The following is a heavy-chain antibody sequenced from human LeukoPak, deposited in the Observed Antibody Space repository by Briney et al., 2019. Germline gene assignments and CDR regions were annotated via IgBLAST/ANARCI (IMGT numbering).Heavy chain of an antibody. D-gene: IGHD1-26*01. CDR2: ISSRSSYI. V-gene: IGHV3-21*01. CDR3: ARGGSGSYSALVSPFDP. CDR1: GFTFSTYT. Sequence: GGSLRLSCAASGFTFSTYTMNWVRQAPGKGLEWVSSISSRSSYIYYADSVKGRFTSSRDNAKNSLYLQMNSLRAEDTAVYYCARGGSGSYSALVSPFDPWGQGALVTVSS. J-gene: IGHJ5*02.